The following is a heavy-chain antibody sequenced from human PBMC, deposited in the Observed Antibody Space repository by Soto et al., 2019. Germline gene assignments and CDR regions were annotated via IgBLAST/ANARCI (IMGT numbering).Heavy chain of an antibody. D-gene: IGHD3-22*01. CDR2: IIPLFAIT. V-gene: IGHV1-69*01. Sequence: QVQLVQSGAEVKKPGASVKVSCKAAGGTFNNYVFSWVRQAPGQGLQWLGGIIPLFAITNYEQMLEGRVSMPADASTSTAYMELSSLRSEDTAVYFCATTYYSDRSDVYNDLPYRHNAMDLLGQGTPVTFSS. CDR1: GGTFNNYV. CDR3: ATTYYSDRSDVYNDLPYRHNAMDL. J-gene: IGHJ6*02.